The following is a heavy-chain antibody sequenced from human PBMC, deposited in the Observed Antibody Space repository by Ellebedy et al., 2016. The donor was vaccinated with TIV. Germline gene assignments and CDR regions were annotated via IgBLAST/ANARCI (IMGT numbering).Heavy chain of an antibody. CDR3: AKSRSSGWLHTPDY. D-gene: IGHD6-19*01. CDR2: INPSAGTT. Sequence: AASVKVSCKASGYTFSSYFIHWMRQAPGQGLEWMGLINPSAGTTTYAQNLQGRFTMARDTSTTTVYMELSSLRSVDTAIYYCAKSRSSGWLHTPDYWGQGTLVIVSS. CDR1: GYTFSSYF. V-gene: IGHV1-46*04. J-gene: IGHJ4*02.